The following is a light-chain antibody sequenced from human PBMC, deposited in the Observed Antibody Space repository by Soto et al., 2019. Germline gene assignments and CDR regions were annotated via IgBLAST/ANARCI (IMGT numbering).Light chain of an antibody. CDR3: QQYENLPT. CDR2: DAS. Sequence: DIQMTQSPSSLSASVGARVTITCRASQGISSYLAWYQQKPGRAPKLLIYDASNLESGVPSRFRGSGSGTDFTFTISRLQPEDIATYYCQQYENLPTFGQGTRLEIK. J-gene: IGKJ5*01. V-gene: IGKV1-33*01. CDR1: QGISSY.